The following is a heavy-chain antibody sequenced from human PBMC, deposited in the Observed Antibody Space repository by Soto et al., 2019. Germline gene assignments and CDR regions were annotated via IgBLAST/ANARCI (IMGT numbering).Heavy chain of an antibody. CDR2: INPNSGGT. CDR3: ARDARYYYDSSGSRPFDY. CDR1: GYTFTGYY. V-gene: IGHV1-2*04. Sequence: ASVKVSCKASGYTFTGYYRHWVRQAPGQGLEWMGWINPNSGGTNYAQKFQGWVTMTRDTSIGTAYMELSSLRSDDTAVYYCARDARYYYDSSGSRPFDYWGQGTLVTVSS. J-gene: IGHJ4*02. D-gene: IGHD3-22*01.